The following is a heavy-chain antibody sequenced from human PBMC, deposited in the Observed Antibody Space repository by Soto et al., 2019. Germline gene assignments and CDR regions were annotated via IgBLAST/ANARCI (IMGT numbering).Heavy chain of an antibody. CDR1: GGSISSYY. CDR2: IYYSGST. D-gene: IGHD1-20*01. V-gene: IGHV4-59*01. J-gene: IGHJ3*02. Sequence: QVQLQESGPGLVKPSETLSLTCTVSGGSISSYYWSWIRQPPGKGLEWIGYIYYSGSTNYNPSLKSRVTISVDTSKNQFSLKLSSVTAADTAVYYCARDGGSINWTDGGDDAFDIWGQGTMVTVSS. CDR3: ARDGGSINWTDGGDDAFDI.